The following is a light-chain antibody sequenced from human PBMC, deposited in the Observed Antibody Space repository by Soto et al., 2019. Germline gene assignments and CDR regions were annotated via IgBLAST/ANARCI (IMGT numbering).Light chain of an antibody. J-gene: IGKJ4*01. CDR2: WAS. CDR1: QSVLYSSNNKDY. CDR3: QQYYSTPLT. Sequence: DIVMTQSPDSLAVSLGERATINCKSSQSVLYSSNNKDYLAWYQQKPGQPPKLLIYWASTRESGVPDRFSGSGSATDFTLTISSLQAEDVAAYYCQQYYSTPLTFGRGPKVEIK. V-gene: IGKV4-1*01.